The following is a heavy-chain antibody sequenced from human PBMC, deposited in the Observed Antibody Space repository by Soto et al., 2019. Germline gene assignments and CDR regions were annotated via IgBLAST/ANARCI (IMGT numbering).Heavy chain of an antibody. CDR3: AREVVVVAARAHWFDP. D-gene: IGHD2-15*01. J-gene: IGHJ5*02. CDR2: IYYSGST. V-gene: IGHV4-59*01. Sequence: SEPRSLTCSVAGGSISSYYWSWIRQPPGKGLEWIGYIYYSGSTNYNPSLKSRVTISVDTSKNQFSLKLSSVTAADTAVYYCAREVVVVAARAHWFDPWGQGTLVTVSS. CDR1: GGSISSYY.